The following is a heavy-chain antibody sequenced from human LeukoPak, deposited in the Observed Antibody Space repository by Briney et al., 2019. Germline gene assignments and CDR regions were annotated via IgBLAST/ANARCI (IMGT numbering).Heavy chain of an antibody. D-gene: IGHD3-22*01. J-gene: IGHJ4*02. CDR2: IYSGGST. CDR1: GFTVSNKY. Sequence: PGGSLRLSCGASGFTVSNKYMSWVRQAQGKGLEGVSIIYSGGSTYYADSVKGRFTISRDNSKNTLYLQMNSLRAEDTAVYYCASIMRDYYDSSGTLFDYWGQGTLVTVSS. CDR3: ASIMRDYYDSSGTLFDY. V-gene: IGHV3-66*01.